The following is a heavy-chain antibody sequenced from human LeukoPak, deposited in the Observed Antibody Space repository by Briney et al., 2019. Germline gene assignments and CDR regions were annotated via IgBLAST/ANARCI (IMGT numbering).Heavy chain of an antibody. CDR1: GYTFTSYD. CDR2: MNPNSGNT. J-gene: IGHJ4*02. Sequence: ASVNVSCKASGYTFTSYDINWVRQATGQGLEWMGWMNPNSGNTGYAQKFQGRVTITRNTSISTAYMELSSLRSEDTAVYYCARGVNYDFWSGYYTARQETFDYWGQGTLVTVSS. D-gene: IGHD3-3*01. CDR3: ARGVNYDFWSGYYTARQETFDY. V-gene: IGHV1-8*03.